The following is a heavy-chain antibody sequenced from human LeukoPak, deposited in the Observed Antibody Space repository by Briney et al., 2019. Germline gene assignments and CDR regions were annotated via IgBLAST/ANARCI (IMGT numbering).Heavy chain of an antibody. D-gene: IGHD6-19*01. Sequence: SQTLSLTCNVSGGSISRGSYYWSWIRQPAGKGLEWIGRIYTSGSTNYNPSLKSRVTISVDTSKNQFSLKLSSVTAADTAVYYCARVVGSGWKFDYWGQGTLVTVSS. CDR3: ARVVGSGWKFDY. CDR1: GGSISRGSYY. V-gene: IGHV4-61*02. CDR2: IYTSGST. J-gene: IGHJ4*02.